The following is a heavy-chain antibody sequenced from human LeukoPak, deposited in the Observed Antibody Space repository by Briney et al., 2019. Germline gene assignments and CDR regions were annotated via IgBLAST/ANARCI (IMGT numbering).Heavy chain of an antibody. V-gene: IGHV1-2*02. J-gene: IGHJ4*02. CDR3: GTLLSNGPFDY. CDR2: IYPNSGAT. Sequence: ASVKVSCKASGYTFTGYYMHWVRQAPGQGLEWMGWIYPNSGATKYAQKFQGRVTMTRDTSISTAYLELSGLRSDDTAVYYCGTLLSNGPFDYWGQGSLVTVSS. CDR1: GYTFTGYY.